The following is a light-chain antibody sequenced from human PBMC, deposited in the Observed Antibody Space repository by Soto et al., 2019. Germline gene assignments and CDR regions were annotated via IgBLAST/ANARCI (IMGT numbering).Light chain of an antibody. CDR3: QQTYNTPLT. J-gene: IGKJ4*01. CDR2: ATS. V-gene: IGKV1-39*01. CDR1: QNVASY. Sequence: DIQMPQSPSSLSASVGDKVTITCRASQNVASYLNWYQQKLGTAPKVLIYATSTLKTGVPSRFSGSGSGTEFILTITSLQPEDFATYYGQQTYNTPLTFGGGTKVEI.